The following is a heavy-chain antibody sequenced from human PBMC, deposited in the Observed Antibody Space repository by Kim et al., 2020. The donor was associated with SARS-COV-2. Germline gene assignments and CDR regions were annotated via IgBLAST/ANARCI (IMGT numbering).Heavy chain of an antibody. V-gene: IGHV3-9*01. Sequence: KGRLPISRDNAKNSLYLQMNSLRIEDTALYYCAKVASRYCSSTTCYVFDCWGQGTLVTVSS. CDR3: AKVASRYCSSTTCYVFDC. D-gene: IGHD2-2*01. J-gene: IGHJ4*02.